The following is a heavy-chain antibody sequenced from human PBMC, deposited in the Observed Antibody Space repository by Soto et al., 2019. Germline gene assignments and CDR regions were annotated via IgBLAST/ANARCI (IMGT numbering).Heavy chain of an antibody. CDR1: GFTFSRYG. D-gene: IGHD2-2*01. J-gene: IGHJ4*02. V-gene: IGHV3-33*01. Sequence: QVQLVESWGGVVQPGRSLRLSCAASGFTFSRYGMHWVRQAPGKGLEWVAVIWYDGSNKNYADSVKGRFTISRDNSKNTLYLQMNSLRAEDTAVYYCAREGPEYATDYWGQGTLVTVPS. CDR3: AREGPEYATDY. CDR2: IWYDGSNK.